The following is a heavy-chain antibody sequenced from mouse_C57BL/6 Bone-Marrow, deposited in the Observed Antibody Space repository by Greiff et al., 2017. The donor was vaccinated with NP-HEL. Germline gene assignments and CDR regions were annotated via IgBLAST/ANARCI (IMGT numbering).Heavy chain of an antibody. CDR2: INPSNGGT. Sequence: QVQLQQPGTELVKPGASVKLSCKASGYTFTSYWMHWVKQRPGQGLEWIGNINPSNGGTNYNEKFKSKATLTVDKSSSTAYMQLSSLTSEDSAVYYCARAELRLRNGRHYFDYWGKGTTLTVSS. V-gene: IGHV1-53*01. D-gene: IGHD3-2*02. CDR1: GYTFTSYW. J-gene: IGHJ2*01. CDR3: ARAELRLRNGRHYFDY.